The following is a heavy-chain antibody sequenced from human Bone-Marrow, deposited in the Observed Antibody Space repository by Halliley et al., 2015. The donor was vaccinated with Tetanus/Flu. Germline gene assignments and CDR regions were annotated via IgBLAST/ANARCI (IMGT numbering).Heavy chain of an antibody. CDR2: GGRT. CDR3: ARGHDGGSGWYLEYGPFGYFDY. Sequence: GGRTTYAPKFQGRVTMTRDTSTSPVYMELSSLRSEDTAVYYCARGHDGGSGWYLEYGPFGYFDYWGQGTLVSVSS. V-gene: IGHV1-46*01. J-gene: IGHJ4*02. D-gene: IGHD6-19*01.